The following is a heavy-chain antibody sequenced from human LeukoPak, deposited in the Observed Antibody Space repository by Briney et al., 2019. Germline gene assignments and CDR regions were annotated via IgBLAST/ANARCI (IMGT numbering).Heavy chain of an antibody. V-gene: IGHV1-69*06. CDR2: IIPIFGTA. D-gene: IGHD4-23*01. CDR1: GDTFSIYA. Sequence: SVKVSCKASGDTFSIYATSGVRDAPGQGLEWRVDIIPIFGTANYAQKFQGRVTITADKSTSTAYMELSSLRSEDTAVYYCASEVRFGGAFDIWGQGTMVTVSS. CDR3: ASEVRFGGAFDI. J-gene: IGHJ3*02.